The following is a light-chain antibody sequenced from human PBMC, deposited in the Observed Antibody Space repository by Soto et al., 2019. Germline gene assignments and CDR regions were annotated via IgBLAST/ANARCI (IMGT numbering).Light chain of an antibody. Sequence: DIQMTQSPSSLSASVGDRVTITCRARQDIGSDLGWYQQKPGKAPQRLIYAAFSLQRGVPSRFSGSRSGTEFTLTISSLQPEDFATYYCLQHNSYPLTFGGGTKVESK. CDR3: LQHNSYPLT. CDR1: QDIGSD. J-gene: IGKJ4*01. V-gene: IGKV1-17*01. CDR2: AAF.